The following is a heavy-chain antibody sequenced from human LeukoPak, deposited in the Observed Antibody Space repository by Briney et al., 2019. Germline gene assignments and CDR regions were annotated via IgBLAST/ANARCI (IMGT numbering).Heavy chain of an antibody. J-gene: IGHJ4*02. V-gene: IGHV4-59*01. CDR3: ARGWGYFDY. Sequence: PSETLSLTCTVSGGSITSYYWSWIRQPPGKGLEWIGYIYYSGSTSYNPSLKSRVTISVDTSKNQFSLRLSSVTGADTAVYYCARGWGYFDYWGQGTLVTVSS. D-gene: IGHD3-16*01. CDR1: GGSITSYY. CDR2: IYYSGST.